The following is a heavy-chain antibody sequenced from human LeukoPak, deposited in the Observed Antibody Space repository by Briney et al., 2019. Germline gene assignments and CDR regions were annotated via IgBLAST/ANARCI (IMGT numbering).Heavy chain of an antibody. D-gene: IGHD6-13*01. J-gene: IGHJ3*02. Sequence: GESLKISCKGSGYSFTRYWIGGVRQMPGKGLEWMGIIYPGDSDTRYSPSFQGQVTISADKSISTAYLQWSSLKASDTAMYYCARHYSSSWYKPQDAFDIWGQGTMVTVSS. CDR3: ARHYSSSWYKPQDAFDI. CDR2: IYPGDSDT. CDR1: GYSFTRYW. V-gene: IGHV5-51*01.